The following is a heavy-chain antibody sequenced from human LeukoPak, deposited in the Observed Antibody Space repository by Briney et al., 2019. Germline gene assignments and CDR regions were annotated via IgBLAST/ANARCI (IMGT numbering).Heavy chain of an antibody. CDR3: ASQGHHGKIVGTTLSYFYMDV. V-gene: IGHV4-34*01. CDR1: GGSFSGYY. J-gene: IGHJ6*03. Sequence: SXXLSLTCAVYGGSFSGYYWSWIRQPPGKGLEWIGEINHSGSTNYNPSLKSRVTISVDTSKNQFSLKLSSVTAADTAFYYCASQGHHGKIVGTTLSYFYMDVWGKGTTVTVSS. CDR2: INHSGST. D-gene: IGHD1-26*01.